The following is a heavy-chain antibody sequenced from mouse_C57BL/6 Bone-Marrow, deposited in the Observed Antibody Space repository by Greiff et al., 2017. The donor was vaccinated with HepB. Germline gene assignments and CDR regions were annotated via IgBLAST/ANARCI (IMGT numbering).Heavy chain of an antibody. CDR1: GFTFSDYG. CDR2: ISSGSSTI. J-gene: IGHJ4*01. Sequence: EVMLVESGGGLVKPGGSLKLSCAASGFTFSDYGMHWVRQAPEKGLEWVAYISSGSSTIYYADTVKGRFTISRDNAKNTLFLQMTSLRSEDTAMYYFARWDYYGSSPMDYWGQGTSVTVSS. CDR3: ARWDYYGSSPMDY. V-gene: IGHV5-17*01. D-gene: IGHD1-1*01.